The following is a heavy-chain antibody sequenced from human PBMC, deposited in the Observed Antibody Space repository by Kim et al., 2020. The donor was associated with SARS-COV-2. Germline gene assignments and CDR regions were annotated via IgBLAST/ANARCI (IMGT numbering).Heavy chain of an antibody. Sequence: ASVKVSCKASGYTFTSYAMHWVRQAPGQRLEWMGWINAGNGNTKYSQKFQGRVTITRDTSASTAYMELSSLRSEDTAVYYCARESRAAPVSQPPDYWGQGTLVTVSS. CDR2: INAGNGNT. CDR1: GYTFTSYA. V-gene: IGHV1-3*01. CDR3: ARESRAAPVSQPPDY. D-gene: IGHD2-2*01. J-gene: IGHJ4*02.